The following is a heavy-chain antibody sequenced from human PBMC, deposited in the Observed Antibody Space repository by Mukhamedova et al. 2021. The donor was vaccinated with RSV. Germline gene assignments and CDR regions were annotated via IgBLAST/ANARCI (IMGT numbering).Heavy chain of an antibody. V-gene: IGHV4-59*10. CDR3: ARSIAAASGWPPYYFDY. Sequence: EWIGRIYTSGSTNYNPSLKSRVTMSVDTSKNQFSLKLSSVTAADTAVYYCARSIAAASGWPPYYFDYWGQGTLVTVSS. D-gene: IGHD6-6*01. J-gene: IGHJ4*02. CDR2: IYTSGST.